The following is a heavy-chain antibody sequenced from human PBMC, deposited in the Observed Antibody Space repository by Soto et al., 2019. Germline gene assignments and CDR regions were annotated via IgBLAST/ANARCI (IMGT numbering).Heavy chain of an antibody. Sequence: GGSLRLSCAASGFTFSSYGMHWVRQAPGKGLEWVAVISYVGSNKYYADSVKGRFTISRDNSKNTLYLQMNSLRAEDTAVYYCAKDQNVVVPAAILDYWGQGTQVTVSS. CDR1: GFTFSSYG. D-gene: IGHD2-2*01. CDR2: ISYVGSNK. J-gene: IGHJ4*02. V-gene: IGHV3-30*18. CDR3: AKDQNVVVPAAILDY.